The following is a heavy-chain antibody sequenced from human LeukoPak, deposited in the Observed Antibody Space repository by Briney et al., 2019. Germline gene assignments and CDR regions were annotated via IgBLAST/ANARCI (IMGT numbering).Heavy chain of an antibody. CDR1: GYSFTSYC. CDR2: IYPGDSGP. D-gene: IGHD1-26*01. Sequence: GESLQISCKVSGYSFTSYCIGWVRQMPGKGLEWMGIIYPGDSGPTYSPSFQGQVTISVDKSINTAYLQWSSLQASDTAMYYCGMSGDRVPLQDDVFDVWGQGTMVTVST. CDR3: GMSGDRVPLQDDVFDV. J-gene: IGHJ3*01. V-gene: IGHV5-51*01.